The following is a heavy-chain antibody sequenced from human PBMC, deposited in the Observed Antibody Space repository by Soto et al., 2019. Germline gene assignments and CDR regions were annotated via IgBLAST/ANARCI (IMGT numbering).Heavy chain of an antibody. Sequence: ETLSLTCTVSGGSVSSGSYYWSWIRQPPGKGLEWIGYIYYSGSTNYNPSLKSRVTISVDTSKDQFSLKLSSVTAADTAVYYCARDGGIAAAGRGNWFDPWGQGTLVTVSS. D-gene: IGHD6-13*01. V-gene: IGHV4-61*01. CDR2: IYYSGST. CDR1: GGSVSSGSYY. J-gene: IGHJ5*02. CDR3: ARDGGIAAAGRGNWFDP.